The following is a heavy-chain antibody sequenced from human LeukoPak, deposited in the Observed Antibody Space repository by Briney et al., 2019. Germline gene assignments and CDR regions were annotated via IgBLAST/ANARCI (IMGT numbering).Heavy chain of an antibody. J-gene: IGHJ4*02. D-gene: IGHD4-17*01. Sequence: SVKVSCKASGGTFSSYAISWVRQAPGQGLEWMGGIIPIFGTANYAQKFQGRVTITTDKSTSTAYMELSSLRSEDTAVYYCARDRKDYGDPFDYWGQGTLVTVSS. CDR2: IIPIFGTA. CDR3: ARDRKDYGDPFDY. CDR1: GGTFSSYA. V-gene: IGHV1-69*05.